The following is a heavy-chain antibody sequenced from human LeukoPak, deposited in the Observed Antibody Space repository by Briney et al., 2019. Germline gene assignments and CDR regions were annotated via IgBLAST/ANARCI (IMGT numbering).Heavy chain of an antibody. V-gene: IGHV1-8*01. J-gene: IGHJ4*02. Sequence: ASVKVSCKASGCTFTSYDINWVRQATGQGLEWMGWMNPNSGNTGYAQKFQGRVTMTRNTSISTAYMELSSLRSEDTAVYYCARSSGYYYVLLRYFDYWGQGTLVTVSS. CDR3: ARSSGYYYVLLRYFDY. D-gene: IGHD3-22*01. CDR2: MNPNSGNT. CDR1: GCTFTSYD.